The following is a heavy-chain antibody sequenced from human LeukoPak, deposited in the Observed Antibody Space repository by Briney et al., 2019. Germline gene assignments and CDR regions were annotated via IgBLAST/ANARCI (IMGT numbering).Heavy chain of an antibody. D-gene: IGHD3-9*01. CDR1: GDSISSGDYY. J-gene: IGHJ4*02. V-gene: IGHV4-30-4*01. Sequence: SQTLSLTCTVSGDSISSGDYYWTWIRQPPGKGLEWIGYIYYNGIAYYNPSLKSRVIISVDQPKKQFSLKLSSVTAADTAVYYCAGAVTGYYLSHYYFPYWGRGTLVTVSS. CDR3: AGAVTGYYLSHYYFPY. CDR2: IYYNGIA.